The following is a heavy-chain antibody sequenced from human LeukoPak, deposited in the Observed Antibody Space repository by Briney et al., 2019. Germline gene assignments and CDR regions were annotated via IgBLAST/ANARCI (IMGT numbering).Heavy chain of an antibody. CDR3: ARDGIAARLYYYMDV. J-gene: IGHJ6*03. CDR2: INWNGGST. D-gene: IGHD6-6*01. V-gene: IGHV3-20*04. Sequence: GGSPRLSCAASGFTFDDYGMSWVRQAPGKGLEWVSGINWNGGSTGYADSVKGRFTISRDNAKNSLYLQMNSLRAEDTALYYCARDGIAARLYYYMDVWGKGTTVTVSS. CDR1: GFTFDDYG.